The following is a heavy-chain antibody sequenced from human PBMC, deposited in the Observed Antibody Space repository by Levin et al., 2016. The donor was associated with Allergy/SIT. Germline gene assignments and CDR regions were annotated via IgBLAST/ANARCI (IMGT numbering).Heavy chain of an antibody. J-gene: IGHJ6*03. CDR1: GYTFTSYG. CDR2: ISAYNGNT. Sequence: ASVKVSCKASGYTFTSYGISWVRQAPGQGLEWMGWISAYNGNTNYAQKFQGRVTITADESTSTAYMELSSLRSEDTAVYYCATGRDGYCSGGSCYYGYYYYYMDVWGKGTTVTVSS. CDR3: ATGRDGYCSGGSCYYGYYYYYMDV. D-gene: IGHD2-15*01. V-gene: IGHV1-18*01.